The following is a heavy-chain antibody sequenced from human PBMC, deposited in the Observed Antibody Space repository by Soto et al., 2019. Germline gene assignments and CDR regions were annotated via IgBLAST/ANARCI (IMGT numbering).Heavy chain of an antibody. CDR1: GGSISSGDYS. D-gene: IGHD3-9*01. CDR2: IYNSGIT. J-gene: IGHJ5*01. Sequence: SETLSLTCTVSGGSISSGDYSWSWVRQSPGKGLEWIGHIYNSGITYYNPSLKSRVVISIDTSRNQFSLRLNSLTAADRAVYLCARGFTLFGRLSRLWFDSWGQGTQVTVSS. CDR3: ARGFTLFGRLSRLWFDS. V-gene: IGHV4-30-4*01.